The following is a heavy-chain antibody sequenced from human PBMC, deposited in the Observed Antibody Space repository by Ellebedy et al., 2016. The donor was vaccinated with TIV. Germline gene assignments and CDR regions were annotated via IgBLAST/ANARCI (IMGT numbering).Heavy chain of an antibody. V-gene: IGHV1-46*04. J-gene: IGHJ4*02. D-gene: IGHD1-26*01. CDR2: INPSGSST. CDR1: EYIFTSYY. Sequence: AASVKVSCKASEYIFTSYYMHWVRQAPGQGLEWMGIINPSGSSTNYAQKLQGRVTMTRDTSTSTVHMELSSLRSEDTAVYYCAGGDSTFYVYSGSSDFDYWGQGTLVTVSS. CDR3: AGGDSTFYVYSGSSDFDY.